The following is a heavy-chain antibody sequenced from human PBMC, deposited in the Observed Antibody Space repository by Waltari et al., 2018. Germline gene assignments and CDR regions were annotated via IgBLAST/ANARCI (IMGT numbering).Heavy chain of an antibody. CDR3: ARLGRQRSGIAAAE. J-gene: IGHJ4*02. V-gene: IGHV4-34*01. CDR1: GGSFSGYY. CDR2: INHSGSN. Sequence: QVQLQQWGAGLLKPSETLSLTCAVYGGSFSGYYWRWLRQPPGKGLEWIGEINHSGSNNYHPSLKSRVTISVDTSKNQFSLKLSSVTAADTAVYYCARLGRQRSGIAAAEWGQGTLVTVSS. D-gene: IGHD6-13*01.